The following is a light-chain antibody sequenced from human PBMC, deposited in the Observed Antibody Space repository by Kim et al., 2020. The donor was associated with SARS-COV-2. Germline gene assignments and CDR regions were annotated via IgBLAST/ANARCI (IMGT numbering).Light chain of an antibody. Sequence: SPGERATLSCRASQSVSSNLAWYQQKPGQAPRLLIYGASTRATGIPARFSGGGSGTDFTLTISSLQSEDFAVYYCQQYNNWPPLTFGGGTKVDIK. CDR1: QSVSSN. CDR2: GAS. CDR3: QQYNNWPPLT. J-gene: IGKJ4*01. V-gene: IGKV3-15*01.